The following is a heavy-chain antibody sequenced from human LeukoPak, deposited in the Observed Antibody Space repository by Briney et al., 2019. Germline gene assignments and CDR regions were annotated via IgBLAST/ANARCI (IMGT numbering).Heavy chain of an antibody. J-gene: IGHJ3*02. V-gene: IGHV3-20*04. Sequence: PGGSLRLSCAASGFTFDDYGMSWVRQAPGKGLEWVSGTNWNGGSTGYADSVKGRFTISRDNAKNSLYLRMNSLRAEDTALYYCAREDCSSTSCSDAFDIWGQGTMVTVSS. D-gene: IGHD2-2*01. CDR2: TNWNGGST. CDR3: AREDCSSTSCSDAFDI. CDR1: GFTFDDYG.